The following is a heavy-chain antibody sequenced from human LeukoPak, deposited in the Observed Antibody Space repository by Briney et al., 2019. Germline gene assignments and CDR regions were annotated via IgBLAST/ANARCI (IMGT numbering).Heavy chain of an antibody. V-gene: IGHV1-2*02. Sequence: APVKVSCKASGYTFTGYYMHWVRQAPGQGLEWMGWINPNSGGTNYAQKFQGRVTMTRDTSISTAYMELSRLRSDDTAVYYCARDPYCSGGSCYDVWGQGTLVTVSS. D-gene: IGHD2-15*01. J-gene: IGHJ4*02. CDR3: ARDPYCSGGSCYDV. CDR2: INPNSGGT. CDR1: GYTFTGYY.